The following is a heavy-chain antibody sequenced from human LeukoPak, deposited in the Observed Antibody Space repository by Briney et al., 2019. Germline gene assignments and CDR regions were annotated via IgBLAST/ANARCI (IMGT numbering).Heavy chain of an antibody. J-gene: IGHJ4*02. CDR1: GFTVSNNY. CDR2: LYSGGRT. V-gene: IGHV3-66*01. Sequence: GGSLRLSCVVSGFTVSNNYMTWVRQAPGEGLEWVSNLYSGGRTNYADSVKGRFTMSRDNSKNTLYLQMNSLRAEDTAVYYCARAPSIAVAGTGPHYFDYWGQGTLVTVSS. D-gene: IGHD6-19*01. CDR3: ARAPSIAVAGTGPHYFDY.